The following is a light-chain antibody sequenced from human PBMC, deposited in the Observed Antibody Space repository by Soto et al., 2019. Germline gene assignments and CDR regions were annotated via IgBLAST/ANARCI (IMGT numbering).Light chain of an antibody. CDR3: QERSNWPPGT. CDR1: QSVSTY. CDR2: DAS. Sequence: EIVLTQSPVTLSLSPGERATLSCRTSQSVSTYLGWYQQKPGKDPRLLIYDASKWAPGIPARFTGRGSGADFTLPLSRQEAEDFAVYYGQERSNWPPGTFGQGTKVEVK. V-gene: IGKV3-11*01. J-gene: IGKJ1*01.